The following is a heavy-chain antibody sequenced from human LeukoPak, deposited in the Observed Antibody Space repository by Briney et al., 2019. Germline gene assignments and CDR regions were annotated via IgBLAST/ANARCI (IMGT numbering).Heavy chain of an antibody. CDR2: ISAYNGNT. J-gene: IGHJ6*02. CDR1: GYTFTSYG. D-gene: IGHD6-19*01. Sequence: ASVKVSCKASGYTFTSYGISWVRQAPGQGLEWMGWISAYNGNTNYAQKLQGRVTMTTDTSTSTAYMELRSLGSDDTAVYYCAREGPFGIAVATDYYYGMDVWGQGTTVTVSS. CDR3: AREGPFGIAVATDYYYGMDV. V-gene: IGHV1-18*01.